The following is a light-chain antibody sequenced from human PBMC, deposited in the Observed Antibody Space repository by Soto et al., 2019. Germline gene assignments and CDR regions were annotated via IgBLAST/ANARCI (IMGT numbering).Light chain of an antibody. J-gene: IGKJ1*01. Sequence: EMVMPKSPATLSVSPGERSTLSCMASQSVSSGLAWYQQKPGQAPRLLIYDASTRATGISARFSGSGSGTEFTLTISSLQSEDFAFYYCQQSNNLPWTFCQG. V-gene: IGKV3-15*01. CDR3: QQSNNLPWT. CDR1: QSVSSG. CDR2: DAS.